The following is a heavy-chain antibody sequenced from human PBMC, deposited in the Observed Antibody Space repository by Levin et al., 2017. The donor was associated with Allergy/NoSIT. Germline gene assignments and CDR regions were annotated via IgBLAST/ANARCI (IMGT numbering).Heavy chain of an antibody. CDR3: ARDSVHTMIVV. Sequence: PSETLSLTCTVSGGSVSSGSYYWSWLLPPPGKGLEWIGYIYYSGSTNYNPSLKSRVTISVDTSKNQFSLKLSSVTAADTAVYYCARDSVHTMIVVWGQGTLVTVSS. CDR1: GGSVSSGSYY. D-gene: IGHD3-22*01. J-gene: IGHJ4*02. CDR2: IYYSGST. V-gene: IGHV4-61*01.